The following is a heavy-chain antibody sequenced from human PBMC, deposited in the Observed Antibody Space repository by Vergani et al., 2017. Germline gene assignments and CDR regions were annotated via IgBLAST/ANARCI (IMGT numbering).Heavy chain of an antibody. J-gene: IGHJ6*02. V-gene: IGHV1-69-2*01. D-gene: IGHD4-17*01. CDR1: GYTFTDHY. CDR3: ATPQTVTTGGMEV. Sequence: EVQLVQSGAEVKKPGATMKISCKVSGYTFTDHYMHWVKQAPGKGLEWMGLVDPEDGETIYAEKFKGRVIIAADTSTDTAHLELSSLRSEDTAVYYCATPQTVTTGGMEVWVQGTTVIVSS. CDR2: VDPEDGET.